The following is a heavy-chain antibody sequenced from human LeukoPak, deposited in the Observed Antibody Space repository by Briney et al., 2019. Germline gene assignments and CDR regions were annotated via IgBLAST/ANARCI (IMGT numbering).Heavy chain of an antibody. CDR1: GFTFSSYA. CDR2: ISYDGSNK. D-gene: IGHD3-3*01. Sequence: GGSLRLSCAASGFTFSSYAMHWVRQAPGKGLEWVAVISYDGSNKYYADSVKGRFTISRDNSKNTLYLQMNSLRAEDRAVYFCARGGDFWSGYSRGYYMDVWGKGTTVTVSS. CDR3: ARGGDFWSGYSRGYYMDV. V-gene: IGHV3-30*04. J-gene: IGHJ6*03.